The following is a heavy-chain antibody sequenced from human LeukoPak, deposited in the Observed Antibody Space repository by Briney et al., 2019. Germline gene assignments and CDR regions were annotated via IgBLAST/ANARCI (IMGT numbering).Heavy chain of an antibody. CDR2: IKQDGSEK. V-gene: IGHV3-7*01. J-gene: IGHJ4*02. CDR3: ARDWFLVGY. D-gene: IGHD3-10*01. Sequence: GASVKVSCKASGYTFTSYGISWVRQAPGKGLEWVAIIKQDGSEKYYVDSVKGRFTISRDNAKNSLYLQMNSLRAEDTAVYYCARDWFLVGYWGQGTLVTVSS. CDR1: GYTFTSYG.